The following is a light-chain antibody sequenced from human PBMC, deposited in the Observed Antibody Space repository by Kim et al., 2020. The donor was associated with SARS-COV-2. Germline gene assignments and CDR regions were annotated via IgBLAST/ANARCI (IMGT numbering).Light chain of an antibody. CDR1: SVGSKS. J-gene: IGLJ3*02. CDR2: YDT. Sequence: VAPGKTARITCGGDSVGSKSVHWYQQKPGQAPVVVIYYDTGRPSGVPGRFSGSNSGDTATLTISRVEAGDEADYYCQVWDRSTNRVFGGGTKLTVL. CDR3: QVWDRSTNRV. V-gene: IGLV3-21*04.